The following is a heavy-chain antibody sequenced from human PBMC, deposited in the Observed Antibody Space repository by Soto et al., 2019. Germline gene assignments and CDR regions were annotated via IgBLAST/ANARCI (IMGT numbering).Heavy chain of an antibody. CDR2: ISGSGGST. Sequence: GGSLRLSCAASGFTFSSYAMSWVRQAPGKGLEWVSAISGSGGSTYYADSVKGRFTISRDNSKNTLYLQMNSLRAEDTAVYYCAKDFMLRSGYATEYYFDYWGQGTLVTVSS. J-gene: IGHJ4*02. V-gene: IGHV3-23*01. D-gene: IGHD3-3*01. CDR3: AKDFMLRSGYATEYYFDY. CDR1: GFTFSSYA.